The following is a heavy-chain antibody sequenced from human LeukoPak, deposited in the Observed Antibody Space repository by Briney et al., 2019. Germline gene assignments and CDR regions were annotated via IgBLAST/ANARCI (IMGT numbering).Heavy chain of an antibody. CDR2: IYYSGST. CDR1: GGSISSSSYY. CDR3: ARDPGQRDFDY. V-gene: IGHV4-61*01. D-gene: IGHD6-25*01. J-gene: IGHJ4*02. Sequence: SETLSLTCTVSGGSISSSSYYWGWIRQPPGKGLEWIGYIYYSGSTNYNPSLKSRVTISVDTSKNQFSLKLSSVTAADTAVYYCARDPGQRDFDYWGQGTLVTVSS.